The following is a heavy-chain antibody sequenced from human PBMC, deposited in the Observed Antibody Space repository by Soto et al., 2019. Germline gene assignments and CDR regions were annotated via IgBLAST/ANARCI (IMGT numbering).Heavy chain of an antibody. CDR3: AIQYYYDSSGYYYESRFYD. D-gene: IGHD3-22*01. CDR1: GFTFSDYY. J-gene: IGHJ4*02. Sequence: QVQLVESGGGLVKPGGSLRLSCAASGFTFSDYYMSWIRQAPGKGLEWVSYISSSGSTIYYADSVKGRFTISRDNAKNSLYLQMNSLRAADTAVYYCAIQYYYDSSGYYYESRFYDWGQGTLVTVSS. CDR2: ISSSGSTI. V-gene: IGHV3-11*01.